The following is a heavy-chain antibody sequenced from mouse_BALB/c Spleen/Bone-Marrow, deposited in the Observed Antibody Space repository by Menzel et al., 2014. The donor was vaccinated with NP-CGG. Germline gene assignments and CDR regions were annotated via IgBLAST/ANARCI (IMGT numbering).Heavy chain of an antibody. CDR2: IYPGDGDT. D-gene: IGHD1-2*01. Sequence: VQLQQSGAELVRPGSSVKISCRASGYAFSAYWMNWVKQRPGQGLEWIGQIYPGDGDTNYNGKFKGKATLTADKSSSTAYMQLSSLTSEDSAVYFCTRSTATFDYWGQGTTLTVSS. CDR3: TRSTATFDY. J-gene: IGHJ2*01. CDR1: GYAFSAYW. V-gene: IGHV1-80*01.